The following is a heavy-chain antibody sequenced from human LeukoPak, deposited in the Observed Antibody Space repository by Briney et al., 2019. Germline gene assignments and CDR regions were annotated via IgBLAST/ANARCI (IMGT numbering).Heavy chain of an antibody. V-gene: IGHV4-30-2*01. CDR1: GGSISSGGYS. D-gene: IGHD6-13*01. Sequence: SETLSLTCAVSGGSISSGGYSWSWIRQPPGKGLEWIGYIYHSGSTYYSPSLKSRVTISVDRSKNQFSLKLSSVTAADTAVYYCARDSSSSWYGIRAFDIWGQGTMVTVSS. CDR2: IYHSGST. J-gene: IGHJ3*02. CDR3: ARDSSSSWYGIRAFDI.